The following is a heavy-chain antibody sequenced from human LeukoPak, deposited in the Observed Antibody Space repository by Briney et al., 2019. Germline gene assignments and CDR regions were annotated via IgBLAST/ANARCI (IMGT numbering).Heavy chain of an antibody. CDR3: AKDQLRITMIGYAFDI. V-gene: IGHV3-30*02. CDR2: IRYDGSNE. Sequence: GGSLRLSCAASRFTSSSYGMHWFRQAPGKGLEWVAFIRYDGSNEYYADSVKGRFTISRDNSKNTVYLQMNSLRAEDTAVYYCAKDQLRITMIGYAFDIWGQGTMDTVSS. D-gene: IGHD3-22*01. CDR1: RFTSSSYG. J-gene: IGHJ3*02.